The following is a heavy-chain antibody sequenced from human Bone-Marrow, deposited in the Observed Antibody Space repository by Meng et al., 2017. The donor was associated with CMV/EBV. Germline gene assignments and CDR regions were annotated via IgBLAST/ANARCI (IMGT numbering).Heavy chain of an antibody. CDR3: ARDPYCTSSRCLKGAYFDT. CDR1: GFTFDDYA. D-gene: IGHD2-2*01. V-gene: IGHV3-9*01. Sequence: SLKISCAASGFTFDDYAMHWVRQAPGKGLEWVSGISWNSGSIGYADSVKGRFTISRDNAKNTLYLQMNSLRAEDTAEYFCARDPYCTSSRCLKGAYFDTWGQGTLVTVSS. CDR2: ISWNSGSI. J-gene: IGHJ5*02.